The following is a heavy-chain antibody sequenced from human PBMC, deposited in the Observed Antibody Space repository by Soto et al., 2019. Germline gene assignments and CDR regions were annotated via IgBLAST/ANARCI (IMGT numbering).Heavy chain of an antibody. Sequence: GGSLRLSCAASGFTFSDYYMSWIRQAPGKGLEWVSYISSSSSYTNYADSVKGRFTISRDNAKNSLYLQMNSLRAEDTAVYYCARDADLDDRGAFDIWGQGTMVTVSS. J-gene: IGHJ3*02. D-gene: IGHD3-22*01. CDR1: GFTFSDYY. CDR2: ISSSSSYT. CDR3: ARDADLDDRGAFDI. V-gene: IGHV3-11*06.